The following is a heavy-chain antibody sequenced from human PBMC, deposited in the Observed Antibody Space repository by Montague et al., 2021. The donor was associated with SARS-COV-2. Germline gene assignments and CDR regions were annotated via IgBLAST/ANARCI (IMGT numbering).Heavy chain of an antibody. V-gene: IGHV4-59*01. CDR3: ARAGQQLARYYYYGMDV. CDR2: IYYSGST. J-gene: IGHJ6*02. Sequence: SETLSLTCTVSGGSISSYYWSWIRQPPGKGLEWIGYIYYSGSTNYNPSLKSRVTISVDTSKNQFSLKLSSVTAADTAVYYCARAGQQLARYYYYGMDVWGQGNTVNVSS. D-gene: IGHD6-13*01. CDR1: GGSISSYY.